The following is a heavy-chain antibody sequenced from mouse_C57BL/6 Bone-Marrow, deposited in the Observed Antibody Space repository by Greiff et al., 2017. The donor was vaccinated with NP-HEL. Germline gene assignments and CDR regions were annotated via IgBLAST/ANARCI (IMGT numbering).Heavy chain of an antibody. CDR2: INPSSGYT. D-gene: IGHD2-5*01. CDR1: GYTFTSYC. CDR3: ARDYSNYEGGDY. J-gene: IGHJ2*01. V-gene: IGHV1-7*01. Sequence: QVQLMQSGAELAKPGASVKLSCKASGYTFTSYCMRWVKQRPGQGLEWIGYINPSSGYTKYNQKFKDKATLTADKSSSTAYMQLSSLTYEDSAVYYCARDYSNYEGGDYWGQGTTLTVSS.